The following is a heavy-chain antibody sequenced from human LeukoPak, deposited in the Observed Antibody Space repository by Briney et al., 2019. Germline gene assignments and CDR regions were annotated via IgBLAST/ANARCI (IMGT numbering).Heavy chain of an antibody. V-gene: IGHV3-20*04. CDR1: GFTFGDYG. CDR2: INWNGGST. J-gene: IGHJ4*02. Sequence: GGSLRLSCAASGFTFGDYGMSWVRQAPGKGLEWVSGINWNGGSTGYADSLGGRFTISRDNAKNSLYLQMDSLRAEDTAFYYRARDRPSAFYFDSWGQGTLVTVSS. CDR3: ARDRPSAFYFDS.